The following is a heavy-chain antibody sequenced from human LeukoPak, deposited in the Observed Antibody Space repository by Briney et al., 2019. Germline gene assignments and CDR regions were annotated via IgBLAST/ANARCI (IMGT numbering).Heavy chain of an antibody. D-gene: IGHD3-16*01. CDR3: AKGNVNHDGALDA. J-gene: IGHJ3*01. Sequence: GGSLTLSCAASGFSFGSYAMSWVRQAAGKGLEWVAEIYGSVSGRDDCTHYADSVKGLITISRDNSKKTLYLQMNSLRAEDTAVYYCAKGNVNHDGALDAWGQGTLVTVSS. V-gene: IGHV3-23*01. CDR2: IYGSVSGRDDCT. CDR1: GFSFGSYA.